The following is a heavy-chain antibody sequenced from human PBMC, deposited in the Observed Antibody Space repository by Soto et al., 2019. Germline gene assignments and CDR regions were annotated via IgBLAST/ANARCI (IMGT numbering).Heavy chain of an antibody. V-gene: IGHV4-34*01. D-gene: IGHD3-3*01. CDR1: GGSFSGYY. CDR2: INHSGST. Sequence: QVQLQQWGAGLLKPSETLSLTCAVYGGSFSGYYWSWIRQPPGKGLEWIGEINHSGSTNYNPSLKSRVTISVDTSKNQFSLKLSSVTAADTAVYYCAREQNYDFWSGYYRYFDYWGQGTLVTVSS. CDR3: AREQNYDFWSGYYRYFDY. J-gene: IGHJ4*02.